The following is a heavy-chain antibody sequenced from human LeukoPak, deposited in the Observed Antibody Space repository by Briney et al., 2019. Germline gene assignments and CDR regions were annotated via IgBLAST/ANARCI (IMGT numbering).Heavy chain of an antibody. Sequence: GGSLRLSCAASGFTFRTYWMSWVRQAPGKGLEWVASIKEDGSEKYYVDSLKGRFTISRDYAKNSFYLQMNSLRAEDTAVYYCARGFRYYDFWSGYWRVYYYYMDVWGKGTTVTVSS. CDR1: GFTFRTYW. CDR2: IKEDGSEK. V-gene: IGHV3-7*04. CDR3: ARGFRYYDFWSGYWRVYYYYMDV. D-gene: IGHD3-3*01. J-gene: IGHJ6*03.